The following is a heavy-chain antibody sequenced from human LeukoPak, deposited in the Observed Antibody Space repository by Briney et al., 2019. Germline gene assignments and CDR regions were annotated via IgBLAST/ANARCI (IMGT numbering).Heavy chain of an antibody. V-gene: IGHV1-46*01. D-gene: IGHD6-19*01. Sequence: ASVKVSCKASGYTFTSYYMHWVRQAPGQGLEWMGIINPSGGSTSYAQKFQGRVTMTRDMSTSTVYMELSSLRPEDTAVYYCARDQEAVAGTGASDYWGQGTLVTVSS. CDR3: ARDQEAVAGTGASDY. CDR2: INPSGGST. CDR1: GYTFTSYY. J-gene: IGHJ4*02.